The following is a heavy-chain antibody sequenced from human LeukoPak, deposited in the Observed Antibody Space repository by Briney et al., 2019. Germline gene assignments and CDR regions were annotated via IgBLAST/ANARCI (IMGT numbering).Heavy chain of an antibody. V-gene: IGHV3-23*01. Sequence: GGSLRLSCAASGFTFSSYAMSWVRQAPGKGLEWVSAISGSGGSTYYADPVKGRFTISRDNSKNTLYLQMNSLRAEDTAVYYCANPIRHVATMVPTDYWGQGTLVTVSS. J-gene: IGHJ4*02. CDR1: GFTFSSYA. CDR3: ANPIRHVATMVPTDY. CDR2: ISGSGGST. D-gene: IGHD5-12*01.